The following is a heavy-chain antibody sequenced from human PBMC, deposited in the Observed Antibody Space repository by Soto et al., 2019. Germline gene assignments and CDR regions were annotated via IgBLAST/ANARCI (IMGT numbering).Heavy chain of an antibody. J-gene: IGHJ6*02. D-gene: IGHD6-13*01. CDR3: ARGGSAGTYHHGMDV. Sequence: EVQLVESGGGLVKPGGSLRLSCAASGFTFSSYSMNWVRQAPGMGLEWVSFISSSGTYIFYADSVKGRFTISRDNAKNSVYLQTNSLRVEDTAVYYCARGGSAGTYHHGMDVWGQGTTVTVSS. CDR1: GFTFSSYS. V-gene: IGHV3-21*01. CDR2: ISSSGTYI.